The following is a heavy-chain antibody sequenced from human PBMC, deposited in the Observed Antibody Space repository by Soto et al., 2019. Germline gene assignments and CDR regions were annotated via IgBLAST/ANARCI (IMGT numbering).Heavy chain of an antibody. CDR3: VREAYIGYGHAIDH. V-gene: IGHV3-23*01. J-gene: IGHJ4*02. D-gene: IGHD5-12*01. CDR1: GFTFSNYA. Sequence: GGSLRLSCEASGFTFSNYAMTWVRQAPGKGLEWVSVISDSDSGGSTYYADSVKGRFIISRDDSKNTLYLQMNSLRAEDTAIYYCVREAYIGYGHAIDHWGQGTLVTVSS. CDR2: ISDSDSGGST.